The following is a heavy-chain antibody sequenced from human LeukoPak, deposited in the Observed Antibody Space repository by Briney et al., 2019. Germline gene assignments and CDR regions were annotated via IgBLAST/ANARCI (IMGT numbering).Heavy chain of an antibody. CDR1: GYTLTGYY. Sequence: ASVKVSCKASGYTLTGYYMHWVRQAPGQGLEWMGWMNPNSGGTKYAQKFQGRVTMTRDTSISTAYMELSRLRSDDTAVYYCARGGYGDRIDYWGQGTLVSVSS. V-gene: IGHV1-2*02. D-gene: IGHD4-17*01. CDR3: ARGGYGDRIDY. CDR2: MNPNSGGT. J-gene: IGHJ4*02.